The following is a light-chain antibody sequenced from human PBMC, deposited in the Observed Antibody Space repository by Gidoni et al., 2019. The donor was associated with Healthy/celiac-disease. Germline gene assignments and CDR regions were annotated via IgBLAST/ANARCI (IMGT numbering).Light chain of an antibody. CDR1: QDISNY. J-gene: IGKJ2*01. V-gene: IGKV1-33*01. Sequence: IQMTQSPSSLSASVGDRVTITCQASQDISNYLHWYQQKPGKAPKLLIYDASNLETGVPSRFSGSGSVTDFTFTISSLQPEDIATDYWQQYDNLPPTFGQGTKLEIK. CDR2: DAS. CDR3: QQYDNLPPT.